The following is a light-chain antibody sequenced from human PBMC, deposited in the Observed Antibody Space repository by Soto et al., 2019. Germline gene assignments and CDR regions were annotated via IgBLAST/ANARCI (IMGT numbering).Light chain of an antibody. CDR2: GNS. CDR3: QSYDSSLSGFYV. V-gene: IGLV1-40*01. J-gene: IGLJ1*01. CDR1: SSNIGAGYD. Sequence: QSVLTQPPSVSGAPGQRVTISCTGSSSNIGAGYDVHWYQQLPGTAPKLLISGNSNRPSGVPDRFSGSKSGTSASLAIAGLQAEYEADYYCQSYDSSLSGFYVFGTGTKLTVL.